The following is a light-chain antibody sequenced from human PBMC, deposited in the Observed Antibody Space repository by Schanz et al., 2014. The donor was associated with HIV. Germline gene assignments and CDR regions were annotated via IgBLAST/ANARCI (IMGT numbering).Light chain of an antibody. CDR1: QSVFYSSNNKNY. CDR3: QQYYTIPPT. V-gene: IGKV4-1*01. Sequence: DIVMTQSPDSLAVSLGERATINCKSSQSVFYSSNNKNYLAWYQQKPGQPPKLLIYWASTRESGVPDRFSGGGSGTDFTLTISSLQAEDVAVYYCQQYYTIPPTFGRGTKLQIK. CDR2: WAS. J-gene: IGKJ2*01.